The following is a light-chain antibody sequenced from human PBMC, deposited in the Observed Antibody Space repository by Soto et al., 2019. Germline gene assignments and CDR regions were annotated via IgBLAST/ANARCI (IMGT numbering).Light chain of an antibody. Sequence: EILLTQSPATLSLYPGERATLSCRASQSVSSYLAWYQQKPGQAPRLLIYDASNRATGIPARFSGSGSGTDFTLTISSLEPEDFAVYYCQQRSNWPPAITFGQGTRLEIK. V-gene: IGKV3-11*01. CDR1: QSVSSY. CDR2: DAS. CDR3: QQRSNWPPAIT. J-gene: IGKJ5*01.